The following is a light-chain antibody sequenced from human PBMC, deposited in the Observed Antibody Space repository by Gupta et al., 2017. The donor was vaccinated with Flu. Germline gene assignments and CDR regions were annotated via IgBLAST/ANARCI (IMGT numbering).Light chain of an antibody. V-gene: IGKV1-5*03. J-gene: IGKJ4*01. Sequence: DIKMTQSPSTLSAVVGDRVTITCRASQNINKWLAWYQQKLGKAPRLLIYEASTLESGVPSRFNGGGSGTEFTLTISSLQPHDVATFYCQQYNAYPLTFGGGTAVEIK. CDR2: EAS. CDR3: QQYNAYPLT. CDR1: QNINKW.